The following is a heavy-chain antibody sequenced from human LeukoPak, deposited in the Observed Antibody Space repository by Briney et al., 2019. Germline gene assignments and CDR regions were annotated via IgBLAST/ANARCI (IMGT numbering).Heavy chain of an antibody. D-gene: IGHD5-12*01. J-gene: IGHJ4*02. CDR1: GGSFSGYY. CDR3: ARGIGIVATYFDY. V-gene: IGHV4-34*01. Sequence: PSETLSLTCAVYGGSFSGYYWSWIRQPPGKGLEWIGEINHSGSTNYNPSLKSRVTISVDTSKNQFSLKLSSVTAADTAVYYCARGIGIVATYFDYWGQGTLVNVSS. CDR2: INHSGST.